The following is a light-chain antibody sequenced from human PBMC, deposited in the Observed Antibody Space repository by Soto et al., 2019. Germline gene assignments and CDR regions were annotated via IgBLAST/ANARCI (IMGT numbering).Light chain of an antibody. Sequence: EIVMTQSPSTLSVSPGERATLSCRASQSVSTNLAWYQQKPGQAPRLLIYGASTRAPGIPARISGSGSGTEFTLTISSLQSEDVAIYYCQKYNSLPFTFGPGTKVEIQ. J-gene: IGKJ3*01. CDR2: GAS. CDR1: QSVSTN. CDR3: QKYNSLPFT. V-gene: IGKV3-15*01.